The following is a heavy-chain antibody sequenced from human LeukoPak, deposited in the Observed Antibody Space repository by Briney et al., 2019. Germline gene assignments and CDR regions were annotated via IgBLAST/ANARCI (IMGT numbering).Heavy chain of an antibody. D-gene: IGHD3-3*01. CDR2: IYYSGST. Sequence: PSETLSLTCTVSGGSISSGGYYWSWIRQHPGKGLEWIGYIYYSGSTYYNPSLKSRVTISVDTSKNQLSLKLSSVTAADTAVYYCARAFWSGYYDYWGQGTLVTVSS. V-gene: IGHV4-31*03. CDR3: ARAFWSGYYDY. J-gene: IGHJ4*02. CDR1: GGSISSGGYY.